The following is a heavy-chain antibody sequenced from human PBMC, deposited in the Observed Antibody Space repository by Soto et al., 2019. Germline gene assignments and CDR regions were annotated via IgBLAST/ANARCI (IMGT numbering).Heavy chain of an antibody. D-gene: IGHD3-22*01. CDR1: GFTFSDYA. V-gene: IGHV3-23*01. CDR3: VKVRGFDTSGFYRDRYFEY. Sequence: GGSLRLSCAASGFTFSDYAMHWVRQAPGKGLEWVSFISSSGGTTYYADSVKGRFTISRDNSKNTLYLQMNSLRAEDTALYYCVKVRGFDTSGFYRDRYFEYWGQGTLVTVSS. J-gene: IGHJ4*02. CDR2: ISSSGGTT.